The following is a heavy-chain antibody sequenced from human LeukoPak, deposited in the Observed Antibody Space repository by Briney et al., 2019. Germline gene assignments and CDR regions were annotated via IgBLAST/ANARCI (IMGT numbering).Heavy chain of an antibody. CDR1: GYTFTSYG. CDR3: ARDGSYDSSAPLDY. J-gene: IGHJ4*02. CDR2: ISAHNGNT. D-gene: IGHD3-22*01. V-gene: IGHV1-18*01. Sequence: GASVKVSCKASGYTFTSYGISWVRQAPGQGLEWMGWISAHNGNTNYAQKLQGRVTMTTDTSTSTAYMELRSLRSDDTAVYYCARDGSYDSSAPLDYWGQGTLVTVSS.